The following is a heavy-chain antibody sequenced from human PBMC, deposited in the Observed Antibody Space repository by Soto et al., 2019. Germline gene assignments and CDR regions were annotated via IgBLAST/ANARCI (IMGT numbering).Heavy chain of an antibody. V-gene: IGHV4-4*02. Sequence: SETLSLTCAVSGGSISSSNWWSWVRQPPGKGLEWIGEIYHSGSTNYNPSLKSRVTISVDKSKNQFSLKLSSVTAADTAVYYCXTHNYYDSSRPSDDGDYWGQGTLVTVSS. D-gene: IGHD3-22*01. CDR2: IYHSGST. J-gene: IGHJ4*02. CDR3: XTHNYYDSSRPSDDGDY. CDR1: GGSISSSNW.